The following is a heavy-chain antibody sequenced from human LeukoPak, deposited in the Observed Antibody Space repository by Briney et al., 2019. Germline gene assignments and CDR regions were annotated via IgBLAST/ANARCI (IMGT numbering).Heavy chain of an antibody. CDR1: GFTFDDYG. CDR2: INWNGGST. V-gene: IGHV3-20*04. CDR3: AKDILPYCSSTSCYPGDAFDI. Sequence: GGSLRLSCAASGFTFDDYGMSWVRQAPGKGLEWVSGINWNGGSTGYADSVKGRFTISRDNAKNSLYLQMNSLRAEDTALYYCAKDILPYCSSTSCYPGDAFDIWGQGTMVTVSS. D-gene: IGHD2-2*01. J-gene: IGHJ3*02.